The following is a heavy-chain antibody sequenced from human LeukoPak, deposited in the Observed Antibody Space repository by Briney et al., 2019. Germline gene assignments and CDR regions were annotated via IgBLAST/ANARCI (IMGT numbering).Heavy chain of an antibody. CDR2: INSDGSST. Sequence: GGSLRLSCAVSGFTFSSYWMHWVRQAPGKGLVWVSRINSDGSSTSYADSVKGRFTISRDNAKNTLYLQMNSLRAEDTAVYYCAREGCSSTSCYANWFDPWGQGNLFTVSS. V-gene: IGHV3-74*01. CDR1: GFTFSSYW. J-gene: IGHJ5*02. D-gene: IGHD2-2*01. CDR3: AREGCSSTSCYANWFDP.